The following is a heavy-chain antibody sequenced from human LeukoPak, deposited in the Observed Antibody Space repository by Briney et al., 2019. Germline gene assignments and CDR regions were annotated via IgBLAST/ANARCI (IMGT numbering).Heavy chain of an antibody. Sequence: SVKVSCTASGGTFSSYAISWVRQAPGQGLEWMGGIIPIFGTANYAQKFQGRVTITADESTSTAYMELSSLRSGDTAVYYCARGSGTYFSSTSCYANYFDYWGQGTLVTVSS. J-gene: IGHJ4*02. CDR2: IIPIFGTA. D-gene: IGHD2-2*01. CDR3: ARGSGTYFSSTSCYANYFDY. CDR1: GGTFSSYA. V-gene: IGHV1-69*13.